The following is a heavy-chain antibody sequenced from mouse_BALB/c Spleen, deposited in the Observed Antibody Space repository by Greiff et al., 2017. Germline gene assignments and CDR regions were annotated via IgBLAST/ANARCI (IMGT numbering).Heavy chain of an antibody. CDR2: IYPGDGDT. CDR3: AREGTYYRFYFDY. D-gene: IGHD2-14*01. CDR1: GYTFTSYW. Sequence: QVQLQQSGAELARPGASVKLSCKASGYTFTSYWMQWVKQRPGQGLEWIGAIYPGDGDTRYTQKFKGKATLTADKSSSTAYMQLSSLASEDSAVYYCAREGTYYRFYFDYWGQGTTLTVSS. J-gene: IGHJ2*01. V-gene: IGHV1-87*01.